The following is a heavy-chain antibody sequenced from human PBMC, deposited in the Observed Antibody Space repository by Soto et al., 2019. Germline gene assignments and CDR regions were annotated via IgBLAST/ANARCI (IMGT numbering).Heavy chain of an antibody. D-gene: IGHD3-9*01. CDR3: ARDGIINIWPYYYGMDV. CDR2: IIAIVGPT. J-gene: IGHJ6*02. V-gene: IGHV1-69*13. CDR1: GGTFSRYG. Sequence: SVKVSCKTSGGTFSRYGISWVRQAPGQGLEWMGGIIAIVGPTNYAQKLHGRVTITADESTSTVYMELSSLTSEDTALYYCARDGIINIWPYYYGMDVWGQGTTVTVSS.